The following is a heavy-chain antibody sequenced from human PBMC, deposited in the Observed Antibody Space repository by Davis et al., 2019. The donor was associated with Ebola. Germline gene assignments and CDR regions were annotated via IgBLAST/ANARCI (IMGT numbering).Heavy chain of an antibody. CDR1: GGSISSGGYY. D-gene: IGHD2-2*02. CDR3: ARQGYCSSTSCYTPYYYYGMDV. J-gene: IGHJ6*02. CDR2: IYYSGST. Sequence: SETLSLTCTVSGGSISSGGYYWSWIRQHPGKGLEWIGYIYYSGSTYYNPSLKSRVTISVDTSKNQFSLKLSSVTAADTAVYYCARQGYCSSTSCYTPYYYYGMDVWGQGTTVTVSS. V-gene: IGHV4-39*01.